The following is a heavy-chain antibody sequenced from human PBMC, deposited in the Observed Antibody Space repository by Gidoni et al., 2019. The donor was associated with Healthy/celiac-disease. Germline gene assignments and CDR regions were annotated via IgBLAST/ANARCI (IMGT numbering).Heavy chain of an antibody. Sequence: QVQLQESGPGLVKPSQTLYLTCTFSGCSISSGCYYWSWIRQHPGKGLEWIGYIYYSGSTYYNPSLKSRVTISVDTSKNQFSLKLSSVTAADTAVYYCARERTIFGVVTRLGGCFDPWGQGTLVTVSS. CDR3: ARERTIFGVVTRLGGCFDP. CDR1: GCSISSGCYY. V-gene: IGHV4-31*03. J-gene: IGHJ5*02. D-gene: IGHD3-3*01. CDR2: IYYSGST.